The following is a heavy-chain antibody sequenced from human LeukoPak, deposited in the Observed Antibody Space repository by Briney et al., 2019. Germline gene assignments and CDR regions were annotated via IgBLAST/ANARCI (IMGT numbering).Heavy chain of an antibody. J-gene: IGHJ4*02. CDR2: IRGDSSLT. CDR3: AKGRIASSTFDY. V-gene: IGHV3-23*01. CDR1: GFALSSDA. Sequence: PGGSLRLSCAASGFALSSDAMSWVRQAPGRGLEWVSLIRGDSSLTEYADSVKGRFTISRDNSKNTLYLQMNSLRAEDTAVYYCAKGRIASSTFDYWGQGTLVTVSS.